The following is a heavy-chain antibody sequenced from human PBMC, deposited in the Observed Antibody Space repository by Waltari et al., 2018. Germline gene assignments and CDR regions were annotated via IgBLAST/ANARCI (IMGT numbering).Heavy chain of an antibody. CDR3: ARALNQKLLAFDI. CDR2: IYSGGST. Sequence: EVQLVESGGGLIQPGGSLRLSCAASGFTVSSNYMSWVRQAPGKGLELVSVIYSGGSTYYADSVKGRFTISRDNSKNTLYLQMNSLRAEDTAVYYCARALNQKLLAFDIWGQGTMVTVSS. V-gene: IGHV3-53*01. D-gene: IGHD2-15*01. J-gene: IGHJ3*02. CDR1: GFTVSSNY.